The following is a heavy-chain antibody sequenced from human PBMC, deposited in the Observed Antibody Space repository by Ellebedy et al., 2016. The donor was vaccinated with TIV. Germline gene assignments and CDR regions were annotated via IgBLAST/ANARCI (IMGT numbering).Heavy chain of an antibody. CDR3: VKDRTQLWLGAFDM. CDR1: GFTFNEFG. D-gene: IGHD5-18*01. V-gene: IGHV3-64D*06. CDR2: ISNTGGHT. J-gene: IGHJ3*02. Sequence: GESLKISCSASGFTFNEFGIHWVRQAPGKGLEYVSTISNTGGHTYYIDSVRGRFTTSRDNSKNTVYLHMGSLRVEDTAVYYCVKDRTQLWLGAFDMWGQGTLVTVSS.